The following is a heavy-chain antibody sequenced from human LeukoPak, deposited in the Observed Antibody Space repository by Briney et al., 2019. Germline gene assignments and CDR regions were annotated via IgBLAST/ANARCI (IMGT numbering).Heavy chain of an antibody. CDR1: GFTFSSYG. CDR2: ISYDGSNK. V-gene: IGHV3-30*03. Sequence: GRSLRLSCAASGFTFSSYGMHWVRQAPGKGLEWVAAISYDGSNKYYADSVKGRFSVSRDNSKNTLYLQMNSLRPEDTAVYYCARGHQLQNGNWFDPWGQGTLVTVSS. D-gene: IGHD2-2*01. CDR3: ARGHQLQNGNWFDP. J-gene: IGHJ5*02.